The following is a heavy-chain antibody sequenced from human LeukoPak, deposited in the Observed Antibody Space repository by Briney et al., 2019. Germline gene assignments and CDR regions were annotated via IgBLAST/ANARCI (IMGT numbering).Heavy chain of an antibody. CDR1: GFXFSSYG. Sequence: GGSLRLSCAASGFXFSSYGIGWVRQAPGKGLEWVSAISGSGDSTYYADSVKGRFTISRDNSKNTVYLQMNSLRAEDTAVYYCAKVLRWTNFDYWGQGTLVTVSS. V-gene: IGHV3-23*01. J-gene: IGHJ4*02. D-gene: IGHD4-23*01. CDR2: ISGSGDST. CDR3: AKVLRWTNFDY.